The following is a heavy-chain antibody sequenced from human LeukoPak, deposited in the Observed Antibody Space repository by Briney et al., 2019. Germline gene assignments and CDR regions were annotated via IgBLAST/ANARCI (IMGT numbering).Heavy chain of an antibody. D-gene: IGHD6-19*01. CDR3: ASDQDSGPEDAFHF. V-gene: IGHV3-11*01. Sequence: GGSLRLSCAASGFTFSDYYMSWIRPAPGKMLEWVSYISSSGSTIYYADSVKGRFTISRDNAKNSLYLQMNSLRAEDTAVYYCASDQDSGPEDAFHFWGQGTMVTVSS. CDR2: ISSSGSTI. J-gene: IGHJ3*01. CDR1: GFTFSDYY.